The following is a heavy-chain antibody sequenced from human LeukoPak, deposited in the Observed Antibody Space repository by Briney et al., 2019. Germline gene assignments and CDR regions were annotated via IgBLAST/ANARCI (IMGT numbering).Heavy chain of an antibody. V-gene: IGHV4-61*02. J-gene: IGHJ3*02. Sequence: KASETLSLTCTVSGGSISSGSYYWSWIRQPAGKGLEWIGRIYTSGSTNYNPSLKSRVTITLDTSKNQFSLRMTSVTAADTAEYYCAREVDATSDSDAFDIWGQGTMVTVSS. CDR1: GGSISSGSYY. CDR2: IYTSGST. D-gene: IGHD3-22*01. CDR3: AREVDATSDSDAFDI.